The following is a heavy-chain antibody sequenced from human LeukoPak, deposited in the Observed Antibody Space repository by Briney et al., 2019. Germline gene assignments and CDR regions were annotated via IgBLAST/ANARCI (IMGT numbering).Heavy chain of an antibody. CDR2: IKPDGSED. D-gene: IGHD3-22*01. Sequence: GGSLRLSCAGSEFTFSSYWMSWVRQAPGKGPEWVAYIKPDGSEDYYVDSVKGRFTISRDNAESSLYLQMNSLRVEDTAVYYCTRGDSASKIDYWGQGTLVTVSS. V-gene: IGHV3-7*01. J-gene: IGHJ4*02. CDR3: TRGDSASKIDY. CDR1: EFTFSSYW.